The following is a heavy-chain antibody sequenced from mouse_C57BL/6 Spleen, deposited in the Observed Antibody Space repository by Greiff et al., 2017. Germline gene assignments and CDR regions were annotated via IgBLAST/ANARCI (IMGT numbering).Heavy chain of an antibody. D-gene: IGHD1-1*01. J-gene: IGHJ2*01. Sequence: QVQLQQSGAELVKPGASVKISCKASGYAFSSYWMNWVKQRPGKGLEWIGQIYPGDGDTNYNGKFKGKATLTADKSSSTAYRQLSSLTSEDSAVYFCARKDTVVDYCDYWGQGTTLTVSS. CDR1: GYAFSSYW. CDR3: ARKDTVVDYCDY. V-gene: IGHV1-80*01. CDR2: IYPGDGDT.